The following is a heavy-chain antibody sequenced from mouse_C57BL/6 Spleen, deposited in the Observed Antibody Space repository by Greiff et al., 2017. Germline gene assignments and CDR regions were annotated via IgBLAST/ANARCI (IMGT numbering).Heavy chain of an antibody. J-gene: IGHJ3*01. CDR2: ISNGGGST. CDR1: GFTFSDYY. CDR3: ARHGNDSWFAY. D-gene: IGHD2-4*01. Sequence: EVHLVESGGGLVQPGGSLKLSCAASGFTFSDYYMYWVRQTPEKRLEWVAYISNGGGSTYYPDTVKGRFTISRDNAKNTLYLQMSRLKSEDTAMYYCARHGNDSWFAYWGQGTLVTVSA. V-gene: IGHV5-12*01.